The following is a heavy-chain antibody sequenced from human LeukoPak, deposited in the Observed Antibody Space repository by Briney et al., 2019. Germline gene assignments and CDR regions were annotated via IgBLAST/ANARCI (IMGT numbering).Heavy chain of an antibody. D-gene: IGHD5-18*01. CDR2: IIPVFVTA. J-gene: IGHJ6*02. Sequence: SVKVSCKASGNSFSSEVINWVRQAPGQGLEWMGGIIPVFVTANYAQKFQGRVTITADESTTTAYMELSSLRSEDMAVYYCARGFSYGRQYYFYYGMDVWGQGTTVTVSS. CDR1: GNSFSSEV. CDR3: ARGFSYGRQYYFYYGMDV. V-gene: IGHV1-69*13.